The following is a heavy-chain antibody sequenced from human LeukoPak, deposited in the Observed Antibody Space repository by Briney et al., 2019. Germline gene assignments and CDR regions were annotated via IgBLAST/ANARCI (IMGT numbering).Heavy chain of an antibody. CDR2: ISAYNGNT. J-gene: IGHJ5*02. D-gene: IGHD6-13*01. CDR3: ARGAAIAAAGSWFDP. CDR1: GYTFTSYG. Sequence: ASVKVSCKASGYTFTSYGISWVRQAPGQGLEWMGWISAYNGNTNYAQKLQGRVTVTTDTSTSTAYMELRSLRSDDTAVYYCARGAAIAAAGSWFDPWGQGTLVTVSS. V-gene: IGHV1-18*01.